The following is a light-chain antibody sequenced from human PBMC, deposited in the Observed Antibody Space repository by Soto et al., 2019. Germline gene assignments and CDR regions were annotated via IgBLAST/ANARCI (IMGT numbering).Light chain of an antibody. CDR2: GAS. V-gene: IGKV3-15*01. CDR1: ESIRSN. J-gene: IGKJ2*01. Sequence: EILMTQPPGTLSVSPGERVTLSCRASESIRSNLAWYHQKPGQPPRLLLYGASIRATNVPARFSGSGSGTEFTLTISSLQSEDFGIYFCQQYHAWPLFTFGRGTELKIK. CDR3: QQYHAWPLFT.